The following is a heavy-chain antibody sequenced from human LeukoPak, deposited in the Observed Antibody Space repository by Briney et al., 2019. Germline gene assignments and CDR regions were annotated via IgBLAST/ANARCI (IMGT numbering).Heavy chain of an antibody. CDR1: GYSISSGYY. V-gene: IGHV4-38-2*01. D-gene: IGHD6-19*01. J-gene: IGHJ4*02. CDR2: IYYSGST. Sequence: SETLSLTCAVSGYSISSGYYWGWIRQPPGKGLEWIGNIYYSGSTYYNPSLKSRVTISVDTSKNQFSLKLSSVTAADTAVYYCARLTVAGTNQWDYWGQGTLVTVSS. CDR3: ARLTVAGTNQWDY.